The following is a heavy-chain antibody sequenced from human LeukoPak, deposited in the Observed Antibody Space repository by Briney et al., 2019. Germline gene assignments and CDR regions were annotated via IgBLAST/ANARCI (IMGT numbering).Heavy chain of an antibody. CDR2: INPNSGGT. CDR1: GYTFTGYY. Sequence: GASVKVSCKASGYTFTGYYMHWVRQAPGQGLEWMGWINPNSGGTNYAQKFQGWVTMTRDTSIGTAYMELSRLRSDDTAVYYCAREYHRWEPGYFDYWGQGTLVTVSS. V-gene: IGHV1-2*04. D-gene: IGHD1-14*01. CDR3: AREYHRWEPGYFDY. J-gene: IGHJ4*02.